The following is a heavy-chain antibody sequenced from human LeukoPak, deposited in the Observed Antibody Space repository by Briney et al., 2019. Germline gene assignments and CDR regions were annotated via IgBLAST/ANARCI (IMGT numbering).Heavy chain of an antibody. D-gene: IGHD2-15*01. J-gene: IGHJ4*02. CDR1: RFVFPSSG. CDR3: ARDATVGSAYFDL. Sequence: PGGSLRLSCAACRFVFPSSGMHWVRQAPGRGREGVAYLRYDGTDAYYADSVRGRFTISRDNSKHMLFLQMHSLRPDDTALYFCARDATVGSAYFDLWGQGALVTVSS. CDR2: LRYDGTDA. V-gene: IGHV3-30*02.